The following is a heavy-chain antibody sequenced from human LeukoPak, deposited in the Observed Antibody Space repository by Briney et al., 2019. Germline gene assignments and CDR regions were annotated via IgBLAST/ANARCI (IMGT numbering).Heavy chain of an antibody. J-gene: IGHJ4*02. CDR3: AATPLGGLSYNRYFDF. Sequence: SGGSLRLSCAASGFTFSIYSMNWVRQAPGKGLEWVSSISSSSSYIYYADSVKGRFTISRDNAKNSLYLQMNSLRAEYTAVYYCAATPLGGLSYNRYFDFWGQGTLVTVSS. V-gene: IGHV3-21*01. CDR1: GFTFSIYS. D-gene: IGHD3-16*02. CDR2: ISSSSSYI.